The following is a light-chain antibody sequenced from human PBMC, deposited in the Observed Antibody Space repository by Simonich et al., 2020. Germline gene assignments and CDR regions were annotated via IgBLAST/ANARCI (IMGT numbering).Light chain of an antibody. CDR2: DVS. Sequence: QSALTQPASVSGSPGQSITISCTGTSSAVGGYNYVSWYQQHPGKAPKLMIYDVSKRPSGVSNRFSGSKSGNTASLTISGLQAEDEADYYCSSYTSRSTLVFGGGTKLTVL. V-gene: IGLV2-14*01. CDR1: SSAVGGYNY. J-gene: IGLJ2*01. CDR3: SSYTSRSTLV.